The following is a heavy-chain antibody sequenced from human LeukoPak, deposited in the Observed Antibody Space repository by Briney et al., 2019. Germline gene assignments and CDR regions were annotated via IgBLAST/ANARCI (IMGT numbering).Heavy chain of an antibody. Sequence: ASVKVSCKASGYTFTGYYMHWVRQAPGQGLEWMGWINPNSGGTNYAQKFQGRVTMTRDTSISTAYMELSRLRSDDTAVYYCARVAGIRHGAPSYWGQGTLVTVSS. CDR1: GYTFTGYY. CDR2: INPNSGGT. V-gene: IGHV1-2*02. CDR3: ARVAGIRHGAPSY. D-gene: IGHD1-26*01. J-gene: IGHJ4*02.